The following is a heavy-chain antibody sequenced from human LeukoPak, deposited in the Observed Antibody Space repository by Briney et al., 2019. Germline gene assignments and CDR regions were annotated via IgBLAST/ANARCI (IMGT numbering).Heavy chain of an antibody. CDR1: GGTFSSYA. CDR3: ARSAGIAAAGTRPWGLRWDYLDC. J-gene: IGHJ4*02. V-gene: IGHV1-69*06. Sequence: SVKVSFKASGGTFSSYAISWVRQAPGQGLGWMGGIIPIFGTANYAQKFQGRVTITADKSTSTAYMELSSLRSEDTAVYYCARSAGIAAAGTRPWGLRWDYLDCWGQGTLVTVSS. CDR2: IIPIFGTA. D-gene: IGHD6-13*01.